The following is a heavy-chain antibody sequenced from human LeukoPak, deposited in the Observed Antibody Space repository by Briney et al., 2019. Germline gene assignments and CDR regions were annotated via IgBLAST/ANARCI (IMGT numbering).Heavy chain of an antibody. CDR2: ISYDGSNK. V-gene: IGHV3-30*18. CDR1: GFTFSSYG. J-gene: IGHJ4*02. CDR3: AKDSSSWYDLDY. D-gene: IGHD6-13*01. Sequence: GRSLRLSCAASGFTFSSYGMHWVRQAPGKGLEWVAVISYDGSNKYCADSVKGRFTISRDNSKNTLYLQMNSLRAEDTAVYYCAKDSSSWYDLDYWGQGTLVTVSS.